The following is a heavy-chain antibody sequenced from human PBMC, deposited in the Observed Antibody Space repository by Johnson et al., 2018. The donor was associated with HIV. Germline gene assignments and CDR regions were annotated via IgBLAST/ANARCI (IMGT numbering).Heavy chain of an antibody. D-gene: IGHD3-3*01. J-gene: IGHJ3*02. V-gene: IGHV3-15*01. CDR3: STVGYDFWSGFLGHDAFDM. CDR2: IKRKSDGGTT. Sequence: VQLVESGGGVVQPGGSLRLSCAASGFTFSNAWMSWVRQVPGKGLEWVGHIKRKSDGGTTDYAAPVKGRFTISRDDSKNMLYLKMKSLKTEDTAVYYCSTVGYDFWSGFLGHDAFDMWGQGTMVTVSS. CDR1: GFTFSNAW.